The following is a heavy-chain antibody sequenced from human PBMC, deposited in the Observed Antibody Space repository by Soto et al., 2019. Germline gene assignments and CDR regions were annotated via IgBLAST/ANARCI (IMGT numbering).Heavy chain of an antibody. CDR1: GYTCPSYA. V-gene: IGHV1-3*05. J-gene: IGHJ4*02. Sequence: QVQLVPSGAEEKKPGASVKVSCKASGYTCPSYAMHWVRQAPGQRLEWMGWINAGNGNTKYSQKFQGRVTITRDTSASTAYMELSSLRSEDTAVYYCARSIVVVTALDYWGQGTLVTVSS. CDR2: INAGNGNT. D-gene: IGHD2-21*02. CDR3: ARSIVVVTALDY.